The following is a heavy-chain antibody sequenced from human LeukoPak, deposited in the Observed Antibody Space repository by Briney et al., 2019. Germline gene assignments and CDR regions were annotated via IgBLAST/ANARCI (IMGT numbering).Heavy chain of an antibody. Sequence: QPGGSLRLSCAASGFTFDDYAMHWVWQAPGKGLEWVSGISWNSGSIGYADSVKGRFTISRDNAKNSLYLQMNSLRAEDTALYYCAKDTAAGTYWGQGTLVTVSS. J-gene: IGHJ4*02. CDR1: GFTFDDYA. V-gene: IGHV3-9*01. CDR3: AKDTAAGTY. D-gene: IGHD6-13*01. CDR2: ISWNSGSI.